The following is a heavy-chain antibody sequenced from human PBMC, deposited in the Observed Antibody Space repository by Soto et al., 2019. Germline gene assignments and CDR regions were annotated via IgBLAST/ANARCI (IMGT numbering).Heavy chain of an antibody. CDR1: GYTFTSYA. CDR3: ARGGPPRLGYCSSTSCYGVPNNWFDP. Sequence: QVQLVQSGAEVKKPGASVKVSCKASGYTFTSYAMHWVRQAPGQRLEWMGWINAGNGNTKYSQKFQGRVTITRDTSASTAYMELSSLRSEDTAVYYCARGGPPRLGYCSSTSCYGVPNNWFDPWGQGTLVTVSS. CDR2: INAGNGNT. D-gene: IGHD2-2*01. V-gene: IGHV1-3*01. J-gene: IGHJ5*02.